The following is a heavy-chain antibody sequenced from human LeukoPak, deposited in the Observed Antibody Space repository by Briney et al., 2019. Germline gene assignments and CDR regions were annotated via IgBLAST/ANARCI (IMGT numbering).Heavy chain of an antibody. Sequence: SETLSLTCAVYGGSFSGYYWSWIRQPPGKGLEWIGEINHSGSTNYNPSLKSRVTISVDTSKNQFSLKLSSVTAADTAVYYCARSSYCSGGSCSEFDYWGQGTLVTVSS. CDR3: ARSSYCSGGSCSEFDY. V-gene: IGHV4-34*01. D-gene: IGHD2-15*01. CDR1: GGSFSGYY. J-gene: IGHJ4*02. CDR2: INHSGST.